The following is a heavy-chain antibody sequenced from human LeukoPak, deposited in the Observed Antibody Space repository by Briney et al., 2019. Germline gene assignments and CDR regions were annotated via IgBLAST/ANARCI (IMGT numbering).Heavy chain of an antibody. V-gene: IGHV1-2*02. CDR1: GYTFTGYY. J-gene: IGHJ4*02. Sequence: ASVKVSCKASGYTFTGYYMHWVRQAPGQGLEWMGWINPNSGGTNYAQKFQGRVTMTRDTFISTAYMELSRLRSDDTAVYYCAREERSIFGVVTRPIDYWGQGTLVTVSS. D-gene: IGHD3-3*01. CDR3: AREERSIFGVVTRPIDY. CDR2: INPNSGGT.